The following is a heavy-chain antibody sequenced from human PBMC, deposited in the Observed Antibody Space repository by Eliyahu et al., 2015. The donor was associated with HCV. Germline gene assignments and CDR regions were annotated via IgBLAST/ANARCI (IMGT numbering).Heavy chain of an antibody. J-gene: IGHJ4*02. CDR2: ITTDGGGT. V-gene: IGHV3-23*01. CDR3: ARRGDFRANDY. Sequence: EVQLLESGGSLVQPGGSLRLXXXASGFTFXSYAMTWVRQAPGKGLEWVSSITTDGGGTYYIDSVKGRFTISRDNSKNTLHLQMNSLRAEDTALYYCARRGDFRANDYWGQGTLVTVSS. CDR1: GFTFXSYA. D-gene: IGHD2-21*02.